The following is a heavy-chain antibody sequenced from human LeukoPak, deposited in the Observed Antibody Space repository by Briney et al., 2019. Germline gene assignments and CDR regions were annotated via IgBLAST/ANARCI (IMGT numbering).Heavy chain of an antibody. D-gene: IGHD3-10*01. V-gene: IGHV4-59*01. J-gene: IGHJ4*02. CDR3: ARVPMITMVRGVIFDY. CDR2: IYYSGST. CDR1: GGSISSYY. Sequence: SETLSLTCTVSGGSISSYYWSWIRQPPGKGLEWIGYIYYSGSTNYNPSLKSRVTISVDTSKNQFSLKLSSVTAADTAVYYCARVPMITMVRGVIFDYWGQGTLVTVSS.